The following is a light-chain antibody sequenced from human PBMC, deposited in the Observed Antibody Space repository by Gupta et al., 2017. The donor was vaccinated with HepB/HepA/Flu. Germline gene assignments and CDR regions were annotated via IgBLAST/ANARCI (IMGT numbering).Light chain of an antibody. CDR2: KDT. CDR1: ALSNQY. J-gene: IGLJ2*01. Sequence: SSELTQPPSASVSPGQTARITCSGDALSNQYAYWYQQKPGQAPVLLIYKDTRRPSGIPERFSGSSSGTTVTLTISGVQAEDEADYHCQTADGSGTYVVFGGGTKLTVL. CDR3: QTADGSGTYVV. V-gene: IGLV3-25*03.